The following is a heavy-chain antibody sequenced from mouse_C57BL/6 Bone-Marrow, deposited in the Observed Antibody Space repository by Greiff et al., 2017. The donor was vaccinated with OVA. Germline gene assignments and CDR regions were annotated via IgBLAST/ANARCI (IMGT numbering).Heavy chain of an antibody. CDR1: GFTFTDYY. V-gene: IGHV7-3*01. Sequence: EVQLQESGGGLVQPGGSLSLSCAASGFTFTDYYMSWVRQPPGKALEWLGFIRNKANGYTTEYSASVKGRFTISRDNSQSILYLQMNALRAEDSATYYCARGRRGPYYAMDYWGQGTSVTVSS. CDR3: ARGRRGPYYAMDY. CDR2: IRNKANGYTT. J-gene: IGHJ4*01.